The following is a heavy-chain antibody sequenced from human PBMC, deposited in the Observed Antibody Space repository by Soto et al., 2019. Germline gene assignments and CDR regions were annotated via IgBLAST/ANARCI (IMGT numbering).Heavy chain of an antibody. Sequence: GESLKISCKVSGYSFTSYWIGWVRQMPGKGLEWMGIIYPGDSDTRYSPSFQGQVTISADKSISTAYLQWSSLEASDTAMYYCARHVNYYYYGMDVWGQGTTVTVSS. CDR2: IYPGDSDT. J-gene: IGHJ6*02. CDR1: GYSFTSYW. V-gene: IGHV5-51*01. CDR3: ARHVNYYYYGMDV.